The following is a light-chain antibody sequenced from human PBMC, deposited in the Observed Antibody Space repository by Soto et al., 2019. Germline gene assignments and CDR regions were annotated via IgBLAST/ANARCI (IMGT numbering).Light chain of an antibody. V-gene: IGKV3-11*01. J-gene: IGKJ4*01. CDR3: QQRSNWPST. CDR1: QSVSRY. CDR2: DAS. Sequence: EIVLTQSPATLSLSPGERATLSCRASQSVSRYLAWYQQKPGQAPRLLIYDASNRATGIPARFSGSGSGTDFTHTISSLEPEDFAVYYCQQRSNWPSTFGGGTKVEIK.